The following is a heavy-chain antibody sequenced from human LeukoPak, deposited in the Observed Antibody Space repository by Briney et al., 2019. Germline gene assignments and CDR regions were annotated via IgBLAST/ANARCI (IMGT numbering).Heavy chain of an antibody. CDR3: AADTSGYRIFNY. D-gene: IGHD3-22*01. J-gene: IGHJ4*02. CDR1: GGSISRGGYC. CDR2: IDYSGST. V-gene: IGHV4-31*03. Sequence: SQTLSLTCTVSGGSISRGGYCWSWIRQHPGKGLEWIGYIDYSGSTFYNPSLKSRLTMSIDTSKNQFYLKLSSVTAADTAVYYCAADTSGYRIFNYWGQGTLVTVSS.